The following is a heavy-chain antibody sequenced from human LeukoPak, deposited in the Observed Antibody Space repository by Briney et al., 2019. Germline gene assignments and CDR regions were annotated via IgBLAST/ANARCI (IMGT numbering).Heavy chain of an antibody. D-gene: IGHD5-24*01. Sequence: PGGSLRLSCAASGFIVSSNYMNWVRQAPGKGLEWVSVIYGGGNIYYADSVKGRFTISRDNSKNTLYLQMNSLRAEDTAVYYCARGAGYNYPYYFDYWGQGTLVTVSS. J-gene: IGHJ4*02. CDR1: GFIVSSNY. CDR3: ARGAGYNYPYYFDY. V-gene: IGHV3-53*01. CDR2: IYGGGNI.